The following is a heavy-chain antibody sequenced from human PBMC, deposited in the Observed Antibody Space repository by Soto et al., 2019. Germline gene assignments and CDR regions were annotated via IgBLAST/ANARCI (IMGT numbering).Heavy chain of an antibody. D-gene: IGHD6-13*01. V-gene: IGHV5-51*01. CDR2: IFPSDSDT. CDR3: ARHSGVAEDGTD. J-gene: IGHJ1*01. Sequence: PGESLKISCRTSGYRFTSYWIAWVRQMPGKGLEWMGIIFPSDSDTRYSPSFQGQVAISADKSINTAYLQWSSLKASDTAMYYCARHSGVAEDGTDWGQGTLVTVSS. CDR1: GYRFTSYW.